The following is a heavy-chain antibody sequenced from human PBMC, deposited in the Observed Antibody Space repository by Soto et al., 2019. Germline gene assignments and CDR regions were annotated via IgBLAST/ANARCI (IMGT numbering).Heavy chain of an antibody. V-gene: IGHV3-30-3*01. CDR3: ARDFPYCGSTSCYSTAPKY. J-gene: IGHJ4*02. CDR2: MSHDGSSS. CDR1: GFSFSNYA. D-gene: IGHD2-2*01. Sequence: GGSLRLSCAASGFSFSNYAMHWVRQTPDKGLEWVAVMSHDGSSSFYADSVKGRFTISRDNSKTTLYLQMNSLSTEDTAVYYCARDFPYCGSTSCYSTAPKYWGQGTLVTVSS.